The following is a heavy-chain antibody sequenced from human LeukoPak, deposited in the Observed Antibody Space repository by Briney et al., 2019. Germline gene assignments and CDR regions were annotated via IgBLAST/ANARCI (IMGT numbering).Heavy chain of an antibody. D-gene: IGHD5-18*01. J-gene: IGHJ4*02. CDR1: GFTFSSYW. CDR2: INHNGNVN. Sequence: GGSLRLSCAASGFTFSSYWMNWARQAPGKGLEWVASINHNGNVNYYVDSVKGRFTISRDNAKNSLYLQMSNLRAEDTAVYYCARKAGGYSYGPLDYWGQGTLVTVSS. CDR3: ARKAGGYSYGPLDY. V-gene: IGHV3-7*03.